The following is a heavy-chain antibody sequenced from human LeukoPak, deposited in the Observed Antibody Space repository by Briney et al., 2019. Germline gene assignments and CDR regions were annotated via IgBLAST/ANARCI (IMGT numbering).Heavy chain of an antibody. Sequence: SETLSLTCTVSGGSISTYYWSWIRQPPGKGLEWIGYIYSSGSANYNPSLKSRVTMSVDASKNQFSLKLSSVTAADTAVYYCARMGGYSGYATHWGQGTLVTVSS. V-gene: IGHV4-59*08. CDR2: IYSSGSA. J-gene: IGHJ4*02. D-gene: IGHD5-12*01. CDR1: GGSISTYY. CDR3: ARMGGYSGYATH.